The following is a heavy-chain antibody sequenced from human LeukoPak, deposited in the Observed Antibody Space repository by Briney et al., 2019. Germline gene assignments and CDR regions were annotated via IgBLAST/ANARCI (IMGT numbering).Heavy chain of an antibody. D-gene: IGHD2-15*01. Sequence: GGSLRLSCAASGFTFSSYAMHWVRQAPGKGLEWVAVIWSDGSSKYYADSVKGRFTISRDNSRNMLPLQMSSLRAEDTAVYYCAREGGYCRGVTCSPYAFDIWGQGTMVTVSS. J-gene: IGHJ3*02. CDR3: AREGGYCRGVTCSPYAFDI. CDR1: GFTFSSYA. CDR2: IWSDGSSK. V-gene: IGHV3-33*08.